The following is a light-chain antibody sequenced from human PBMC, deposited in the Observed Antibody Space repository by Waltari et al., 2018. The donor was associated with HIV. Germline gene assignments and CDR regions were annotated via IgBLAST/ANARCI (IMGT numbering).Light chain of an antibody. J-gene: IGLJ2*01. CDR3: SSYTTSNTVV. Sequence: QSALTHPASVSGSPGQSITISCSGTSSDISTYDFVSWYQKHPAKAPKLLIYDVTARPSGVSRRFSGSKSGSTASLTISSIQADDEADYYCSSYTTSNTVVFGPGTKLSVL. CDR1: SSDISTYDF. CDR2: DVT. V-gene: IGLV2-14*03.